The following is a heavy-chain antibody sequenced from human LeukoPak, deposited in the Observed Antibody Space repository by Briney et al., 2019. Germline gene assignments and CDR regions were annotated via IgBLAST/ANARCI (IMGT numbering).Heavy chain of an antibody. CDR1: GFTFDDYA. CDR2: ISGDGGST. Sequence: QPGGSLRLSCAASGFTFDDYAMHWVRQAPGKGLEWVSLISGDGGSTYYADSVKGRFTISRDNSKNSLYLQMNSLRTEDTALYYCAKDIGYSGPIGYYYYGMDVWGQGTTVTVSS. CDR3: AKDIGYSGPIGYYYYGMDV. J-gene: IGHJ6*02. V-gene: IGHV3-43*02. D-gene: IGHD5-18*01.